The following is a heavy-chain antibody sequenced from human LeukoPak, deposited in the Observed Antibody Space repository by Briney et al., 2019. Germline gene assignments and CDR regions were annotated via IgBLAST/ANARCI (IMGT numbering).Heavy chain of an antibody. J-gene: IGHJ5*02. Sequence: GGSLRLSCTASGFTLSTYKMNWVRQAPGKGLEWVSKISSSRSTMSYADSVKGRFTISRDNAKNSLFLQMNSLRAEDTAITYCARRFALWGQACPVTVSS. V-gene: IGHV3-48*03. CDR2: ISSSRSTM. CDR3: ARRFAL. CDR1: GFTLSTYK.